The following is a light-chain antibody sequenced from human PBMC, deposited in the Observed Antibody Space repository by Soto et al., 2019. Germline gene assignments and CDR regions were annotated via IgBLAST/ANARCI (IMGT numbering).Light chain of an antibody. CDR2: GAS. Sequence: EFVLTQSPGTLSLSPGERATLSCRATQSVSSSYLAWYQQKPGQAPRILIYGASTRATGIPDRFSGSGSGTDLALTISRLEPEDFAVYYCQEDGSSPPLTFGGGTKVEIQ. CDR1: QSVSSSY. J-gene: IGKJ4*01. V-gene: IGKV3-20*01. CDR3: QEDGSSPPLT.